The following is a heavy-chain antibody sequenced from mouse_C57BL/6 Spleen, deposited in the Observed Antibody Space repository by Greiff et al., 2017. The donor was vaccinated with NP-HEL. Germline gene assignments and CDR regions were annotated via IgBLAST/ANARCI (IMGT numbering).Heavy chain of an antibody. Sequence: VQLQQSGAELVKPGASVKISCKASGYAFSSYWMNWVKQRPGKGLEWIGQIYPGDGDTNYNGKFKGKATLTADKSSSTAYMQLSSLTSEDSAVYFCARRTVVGRGYFDVWGTGTTVTVSS. J-gene: IGHJ1*03. D-gene: IGHD1-1*01. CDR2: IYPGDGDT. CDR1: GYAFSSYW. CDR3: ARRTVVGRGYFDV. V-gene: IGHV1-80*01.